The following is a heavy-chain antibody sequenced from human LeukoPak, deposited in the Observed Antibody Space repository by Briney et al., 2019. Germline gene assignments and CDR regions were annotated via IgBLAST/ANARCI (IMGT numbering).Heavy chain of an antibody. J-gene: IGHJ6*03. CDR2: IYSGGST. V-gene: IGHV3-53*01. CDR3: ASGSGSYRTPYYYMDV. Sequence: PGGPLRLSCAASGFTVSSNYTSWVRQAPGKGLEWVSVIYSGGSTYYADSVKGRFTISRDNSKNTLYLQMNSLRAEDTAVYYCASGSGSYRTPYYYMDVWGKGTTVTVSS. D-gene: IGHD3-10*01. CDR1: GFTVSSNY.